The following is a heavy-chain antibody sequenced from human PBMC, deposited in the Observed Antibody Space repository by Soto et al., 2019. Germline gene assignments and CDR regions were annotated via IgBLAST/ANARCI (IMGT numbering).Heavy chain of an antibody. D-gene: IGHD3-10*01. CDR2: IMPVFGTV. V-gene: IGHV1-69*06. Sequence: QLHLVQSGAEVKKPGSSVKVSCKASRGTFGNYAVSWVRQAPGQGLEWMGGIMPVFGTVNYAQRLQDRVTITADKFTNTAYMELSSLRSEDTAVYYCPRVSAPGIYGEDVWGQGTTVTVSS. CDR3: PRVSAPGIYGEDV. J-gene: IGHJ6*02. CDR1: RGTFGNYA.